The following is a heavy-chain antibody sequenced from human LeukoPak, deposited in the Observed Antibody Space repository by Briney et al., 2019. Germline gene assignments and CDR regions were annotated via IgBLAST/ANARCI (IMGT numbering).Heavy chain of an antibody. Sequence: PGGSLRLSCAASGFTFDDYAMHWVRQPPGKGLEWVSLISGDGGSTSYADSVKGRFTISRDNSKNSLYLQMNSLGAEDTAVYYCASRGGQSSFDYWGQGTLVTASS. D-gene: IGHD2-15*01. CDR2: ISGDGGST. CDR3: ASRGGQSSFDY. CDR1: GFTFDDYA. V-gene: IGHV3-43*02. J-gene: IGHJ4*02.